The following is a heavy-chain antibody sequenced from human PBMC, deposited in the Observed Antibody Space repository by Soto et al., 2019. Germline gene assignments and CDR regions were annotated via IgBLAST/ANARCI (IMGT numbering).Heavy chain of an antibody. J-gene: IGHJ4*02. CDR1: GFTFDDYA. Sequence: VQLVESGGGLVQPGRSLRLSCAASGFTFDDYAMHWVRQAPGKGLEWVSGISWNSGSIGYADSVKGRFTISRDNAKYSLYQQMNSLRAEDTALYYCAKALTIFGVVLGGFFDYWGQGTLVTVSS. CDR2: ISWNSGSI. V-gene: IGHV3-9*01. D-gene: IGHD3-3*01. CDR3: AKALTIFGVVLGGFFDY.